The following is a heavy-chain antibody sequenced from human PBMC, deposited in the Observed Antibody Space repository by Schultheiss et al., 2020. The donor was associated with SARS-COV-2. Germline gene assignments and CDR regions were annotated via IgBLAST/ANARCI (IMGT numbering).Heavy chain of an antibody. CDR1: GGSISSGGYS. J-gene: IGHJ4*02. Sequence: SETLSLTCAVSGGSISSGGYSWSWIRQPPGKGLEWIGYIYYSGSTYYNPSLKSRVTISVDTSKNQFSLKLSSVTAADTAVYYCARAYYGSGIFDYWGQGTLVTVSS. D-gene: IGHD3-10*01. V-gene: IGHV4-31*11. CDR2: IYYSGST. CDR3: ARAYYGSGIFDY.